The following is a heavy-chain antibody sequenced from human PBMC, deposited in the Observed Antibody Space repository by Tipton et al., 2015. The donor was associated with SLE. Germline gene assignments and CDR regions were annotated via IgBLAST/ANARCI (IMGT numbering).Heavy chain of an antibody. J-gene: IGHJ4*02. CDR2: IYYSGRT. CDR3: ARVRGGVFPFDY. D-gene: IGHD2-15*01. V-gene: IGHV4-39*07. Sequence: TLSLTCTVSGGSLSSSSYYWGWIRQPPGKGLEWIGSIYYSGRTYYNPSLKSRVTISVDTSQNQFYLKLSAVTAADTAVYYCARVRGGVFPFDYWGQGTLVTDSS. CDR1: GGSLSSSSYY.